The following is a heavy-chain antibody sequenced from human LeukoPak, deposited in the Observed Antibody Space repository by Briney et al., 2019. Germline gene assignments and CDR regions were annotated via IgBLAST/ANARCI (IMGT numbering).Heavy chain of an antibody. D-gene: IGHD6-13*01. Sequence: PSQTLSLTCTVSGGSISSGGYYWSWIRQHPGKGLEWIGYIYYSGSTYYNPSLKSRVTISVDTSKNQFSLKLSSVTAADTAVYYCARQEISSSYYGLDYWGQGTLVTVSS. CDR2: IYYSGST. CDR3: ARQEISSSYYGLDY. V-gene: IGHV4-31*03. CDR1: GGSISSGGYY. J-gene: IGHJ4*02.